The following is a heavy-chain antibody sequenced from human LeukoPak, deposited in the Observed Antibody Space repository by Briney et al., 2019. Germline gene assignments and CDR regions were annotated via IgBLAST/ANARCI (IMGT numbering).Heavy chain of an antibody. D-gene: IGHD1-7*01. CDR1: GGSVSSGSYY. CDR3: ARGLDNWNYVYYYYYGMDV. Sequence: SETLSLTCTVSGGSVSSGSYYWSWIRQPPGKGLEWIGEINHSGSANYNPSLKSRVTISVDTSKNQFSLKLSSVTAADTAVYYCARGLDNWNYVYYYYYGMDVWGQGTTVTVSS. J-gene: IGHJ6*02. CDR2: INHSGSA. V-gene: IGHV4-39*07.